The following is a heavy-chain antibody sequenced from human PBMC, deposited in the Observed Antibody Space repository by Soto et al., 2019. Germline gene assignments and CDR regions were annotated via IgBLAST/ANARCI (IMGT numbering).Heavy chain of an antibody. V-gene: IGHV3-23*01. J-gene: IGHJ4*02. CDR3: AKDPGRIAAAGTNFDY. CDR1: GFTFSSYA. CDR2: ISGSGGST. D-gene: IGHD6-13*01. Sequence: GGSLRLSCAASGFTFSSYAMSWVRQAPGKGLEWVSAISGSGGSTYYADSVKGWFTISRDNSKNTLYLQMNSLRAEDTAVYYCAKDPGRIAAAGTNFDYWGQGTLVTVSS.